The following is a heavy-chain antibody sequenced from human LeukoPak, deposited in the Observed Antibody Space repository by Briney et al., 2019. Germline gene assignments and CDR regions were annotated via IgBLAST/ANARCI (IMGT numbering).Heavy chain of an antibody. J-gene: IGHJ4*02. CDR1: GYTFTSYY. Sequence: ASVKVSSKASGYTFTSYYMHWVQQAPGQGLEWMGIINPSGGSTSYAQKFQGRVTMTRDMSTSTVYMELSSLRSEDTAVYYCARVGYCSSTSCYTPGLFDYWGQGTLVTVSS. D-gene: IGHD2-2*02. CDR3: ARVGYCSSTSCYTPGLFDY. CDR2: INPSGGST. V-gene: IGHV1-46*01.